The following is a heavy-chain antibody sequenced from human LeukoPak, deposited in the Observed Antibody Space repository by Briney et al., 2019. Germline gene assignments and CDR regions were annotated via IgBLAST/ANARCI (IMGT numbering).Heavy chain of an antibody. CDR2: ISSSSSYI. V-gene: IGHV3-11*06. CDR1: GFIFSDYY. Sequence: GGSLRLSCPASGFIFSDYYMSWISQAPGKGLEWVSYISSSSSYINYADSVKGRFTISRDNAKNSLYLQMNSLRAEDTAVYYCARVSYGDSGYFDYWGQGTLVTVSS. J-gene: IGHJ4*02. CDR3: ARVSYGDSGYFDY. D-gene: IGHD4-17*01.